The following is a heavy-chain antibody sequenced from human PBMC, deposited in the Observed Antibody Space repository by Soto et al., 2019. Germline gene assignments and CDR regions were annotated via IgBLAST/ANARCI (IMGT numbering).Heavy chain of an antibody. J-gene: IGHJ4*02. V-gene: IGHV1-46*03. CDR3: ARGGQLRYLDWLLDY. CDR1: GYTFTSYY. D-gene: IGHD3-9*01. Sequence: QVQLVQSGAEVKKPGASVKVSCKASGYTFTSYYMHCVRQAPGQGLEWMGIINPNGGGTSYAQKFQGRVTMTRDTSTSTVYMELSSLRSEDTAVYYCARGGQLRYLDWLLDYWGQGTLVTVSS. CDR2: INPNGGGT.